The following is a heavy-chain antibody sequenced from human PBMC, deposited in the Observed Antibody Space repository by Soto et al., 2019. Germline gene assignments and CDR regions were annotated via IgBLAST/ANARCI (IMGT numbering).Heavy chain of an antibody. CDR2: IYYSGST. V-gene: IGHV4-39*01. CDR3: AGSMIVVVIAPGY. CDR1: GGSISSSSYY. J-gene: IGHJ4*02. D-gene: IGHD3-22*01. Sequence: QLQLQESGPGLVKPSETLSLTCTVSGGSISSSSYYWGWIRQPPGKGLEWIGSIYYSGSTHYNPSLKSRVTISVDTSKNQFSLKLSSVTAADTAVYYCAGSMIVVVIAPGYWGQGTLVTVSS.